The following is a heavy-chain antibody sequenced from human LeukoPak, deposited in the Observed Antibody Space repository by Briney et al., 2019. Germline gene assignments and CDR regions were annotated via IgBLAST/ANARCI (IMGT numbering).Heavy chain of an antibody. J-gene: IGHJ6*03. CDR1: GFSVSSNY. D-gene: IGHD1-1*01. CDR3: ARVDTTLYYDMDV. Sequence: GSLRLSCTASGFSVSSNYMIWVRQAPGKGLQWVSIIYSGGSTYYSDSVKGQFTISRDSSENTLYLQMNSLRGEDTAVYYCARVDTTLYYDMDVWGKGTTVTVSS. CDR2: IYSGGST. V-gene: IGHV3-66*02.